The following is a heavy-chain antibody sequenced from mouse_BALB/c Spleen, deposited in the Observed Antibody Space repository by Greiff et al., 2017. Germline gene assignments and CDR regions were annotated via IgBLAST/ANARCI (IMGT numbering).Heavy chain of an antibody. Sequence: EVKVVESGGGLVQPGGSRKLSCAASGFTFSSFGMHWVRQAPEKGLEWVAYISSGSSTIYYADTVKGRFTISRDNPKNTLFLQMTSLRSEDTAMYYCARPSLTTVVEEGFAYWGQGTLVTVSA. D-gene: IGHD1-1*01. CDR1: GFTFSSFG. CDR3: ARPSLTTVVEEGFAY. V-gene: IGHV5-17*02. J-gene: IGHJ3*01. CDR2: ISSGSSTI.